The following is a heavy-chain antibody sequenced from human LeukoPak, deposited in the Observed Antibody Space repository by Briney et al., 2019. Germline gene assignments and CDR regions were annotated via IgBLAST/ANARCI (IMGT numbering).Heavy chain of an antibody. CDR1: GFTFSSYW. CDR3: RGIQLWARTYAFDI. J-gene: IGHJ3*02. V-gene: IGHV3-7*01. Sequence: PGGSLRLSCAASGFTFSSYWMSWVRQAPGKGLEWVANIKQDGSEKYYVDSVKGRFTISRDNAKNSLYLQMNSLRAEDTVVYYCRGIQLWARTYAFDIWGQGTMVTVSS. D-gene: IGHD5-18*01. CDR2: IKQDGSEK.